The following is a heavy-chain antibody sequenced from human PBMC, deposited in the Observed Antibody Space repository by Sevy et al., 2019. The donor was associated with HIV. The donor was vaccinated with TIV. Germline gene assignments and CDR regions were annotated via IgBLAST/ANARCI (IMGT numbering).Heavy chain of an antibody. CDR1: GGSISSYY. J-gene: IGHJ6*02. CDR2: IYYTGST. Sequence: SETLSLTCTVSGGSISSYYWNWIRQSPGKGLEWIGYIYYTGSTNYNPSLKSRVTISVDTSKNQFSLKLTSVTAADTAVYYCARELISGRYYGMDVWGQRTTVTDSS. CDR3: ARELISGRYYGMDV. V-gene: IGHV4-59*01. D-gene: IGHD6-19*01.